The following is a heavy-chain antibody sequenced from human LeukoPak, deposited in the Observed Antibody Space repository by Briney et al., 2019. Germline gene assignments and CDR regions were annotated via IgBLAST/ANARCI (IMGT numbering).Heavy chain of an antibody. V-gene: IGHV5-51*01. J-gene: IGHJ4*02. Sequence: GESLKISCKGSGYSFTSYWIGWVRQMPGKGLEWMGIIYPGDSDTRYSPSFQGQVTISADKSISTAYLQWSSLKASGTAMYYCARLRVDTAMVISRYFDYWGQGTLVTVSS. CDR2: IYPGDSDT. CDR3: ARLRVDTAMVISRYFDY. D-gene: IGHD5-18*01. CDR1: GYSFTSYW.